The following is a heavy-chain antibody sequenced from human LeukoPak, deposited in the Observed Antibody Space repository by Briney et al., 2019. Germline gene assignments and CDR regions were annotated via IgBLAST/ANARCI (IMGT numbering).Heavy chain of an antibody. CDR2: ISYDGSNK. V-gene: IGHV3-30*18. CDR1: GFTFSTYA. J-gene: IGHJ3*02. Sequence: GGSLRLSCAASGFTFSTYAMHWVRQAPGKGLEWVAVISYDGSNKQYADSVKGRFTISRDNSKNTLNLQMNSLRAEDTAVYYCAKEREGRWLLDAFDIWGQGTMVTVS. CDR3: AKEREGRWLLDAFDI. D-gene: IGHD5-24*01.